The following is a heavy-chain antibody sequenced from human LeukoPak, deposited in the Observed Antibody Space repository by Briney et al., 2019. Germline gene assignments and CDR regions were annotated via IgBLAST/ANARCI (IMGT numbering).Heavy chain of an antibody. Sequence: ASVKDSCKVSGYTLTELSMHWVRQAPGKGLEWMGGFDPEDGETIYAQKFQGRVTMTEDTSTDTAYMELSSLRSEDTAVYYCATAPPRTARDAFDIWGQGTMVTVSS. V-gene: IGHV1-24*01. CDR3: ATAPPRTARDAFDI. J-gene: IGHJ3*02. CDR2: FDPEDGET. CDR1: GYTLTELS. D-gene: IGHD6-6*01.